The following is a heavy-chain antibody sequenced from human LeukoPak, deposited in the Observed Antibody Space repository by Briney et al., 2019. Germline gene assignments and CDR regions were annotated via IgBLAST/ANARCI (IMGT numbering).Heavy chain of an antibody. D-gene: IGHD2-15*01. CDR2: INPNSGGT. CDR1: GYTFTGYY. V-gene: IGHV1-2*02. Sequence: ASVKVSCKASGYTFTGYYMHWVRQAPGQGLEWMGWINPNSGGTNYAQKFQGRVTMTRDTSISTAYMELSMLRSDDTAVYYCAQRGSVVVAANDAFDIWGQGTMVTVSS. CDR3: AQRGSVVVAANDAFDI. J-gene: IGHJ3*02.